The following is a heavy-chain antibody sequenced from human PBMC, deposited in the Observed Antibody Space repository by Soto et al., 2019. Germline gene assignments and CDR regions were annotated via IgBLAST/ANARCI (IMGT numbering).Heavy chain of an antibody. CDR2: ISSSSSYI. D-gene: IGHD3-3*01. J-gene: IGHJ4*02. CDR1: GFTFSSYS. V-gene: IGHV3-21*01. CDR3: VGYDFCSGYSSDY. Sequence: GGSLRLSCAASGFTFSSYSMNWVRQAPGKGLEWVSSISSSSSYIYYADSVKGRFTISRDNAKNSLYLQMNSLRAEDTAVYYCVGYDFCSGYSSDYWGQGTLVTVSS.